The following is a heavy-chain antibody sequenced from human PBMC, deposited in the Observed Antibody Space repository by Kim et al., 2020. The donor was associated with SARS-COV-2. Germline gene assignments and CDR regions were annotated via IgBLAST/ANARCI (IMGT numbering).Heavy chain of an antibody. J-gene: IGHJ4*02. D-gene: IGHD4-17*01. Sequence: YYADSVKGRFTISRDNSKNTLYLQMNSLRAEDTAVYYCAKDCGDAGAFDYWGQGTLVTVSS. CDR3: AKDCGDAGAFDY. V-gene: IGHV3-30*02.